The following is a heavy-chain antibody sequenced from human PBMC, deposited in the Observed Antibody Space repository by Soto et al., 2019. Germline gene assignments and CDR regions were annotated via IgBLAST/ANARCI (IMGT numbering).Heavy chain of an antibody. CDR2: ISYDGSNK. J-gene: IGHJ4*02. CDR3: AKGAYYFDY. Sequence: LRLSCAASGFTFSSYGMHWVRQAPGKGLEWVAVISYDGSNKYYADSVKGRFTISRDNSKNTLYLQMNSLRAEDTAVYYCAKGAYYFDYWGQGTLVTVSS. V-gene: IGHV3-30*18. CDR1: GFTFSSYG.